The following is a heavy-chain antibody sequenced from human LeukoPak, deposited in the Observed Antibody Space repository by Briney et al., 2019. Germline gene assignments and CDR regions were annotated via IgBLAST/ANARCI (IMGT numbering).Heavy chain of an antibody. CDR1: GGSISSYY. V-gene: IGHV4-59*01. J-gene: IGHJ4*02. CDR2: IYYSGST. CDR3: ASTMAAAGNTFFDW. D-gene: IGHD6-13*01. Sequence: PSETLSLTCTVSGGSISSYYWSWIRQPPGKRLEWIGYIYYSGSTNYNPSLKSRVTISVDTSKNQFSLKLSSVTAADTAVYYCASTMAAAGNTFFDWWGQGTLVTVSS.